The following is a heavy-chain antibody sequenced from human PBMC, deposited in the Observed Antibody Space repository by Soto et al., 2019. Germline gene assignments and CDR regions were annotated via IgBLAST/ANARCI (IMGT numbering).Heavy chain of an antibody. J-gene: IGHJ5*02. Sequence: QVQLEESGPGLVKPSETLSLTCSVSGVSMRNSYWTWIRQSAGKGLEWIGRISTSGNTNYNPSLNSRLTMSVGRSKNQVSLTLTSVTVADTAVYYCARGGGVPALGDPWGQGTLFTVCS. V-gene: IGHV4-4*07. D-gene: IGHD2-2*01. CDR2: ISTSGNT. CDR1: GVSMRNSY. CDR3: ARGGGVPALGDP.